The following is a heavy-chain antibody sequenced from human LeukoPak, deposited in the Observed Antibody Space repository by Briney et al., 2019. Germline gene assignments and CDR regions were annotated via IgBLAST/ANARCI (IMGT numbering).Heavy chain of an antibody. CDR1: GYSFSDNY. Sequence: ASVKVSCKASGYSFSDNYMHWVRQAPGQGLEWMGWINPNSGGTNYAQKFQGGVTMTRDTSISTAYLDLSRLRSDDTSVYYCAREAYGDSSFDYWGQGTLLTVSS. J-gene: IGHJ4*02. D-gene: IGHD4-17*01. CDR3: AREAYGDSSFDY. V-gene: IGHV1-2*02. CDR2: INPNSGGT.